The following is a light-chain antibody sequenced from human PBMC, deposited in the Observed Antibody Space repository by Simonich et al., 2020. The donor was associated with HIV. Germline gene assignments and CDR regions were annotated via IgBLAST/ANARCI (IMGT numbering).Light chain of an antibody. J-gene: IGKJ4*01. CDR1: QSVNSN. Sequence: IVMTQSPATLSVSPGERVTLSCKASQSVNSNLAWYQQKPGQSPRLLIYGASTRATGIPAKFSGSWSGTEFTLTISSMQSEDSAIYYCHQYNNRPLTFGGGTKVEIK. CDR3: HQYNNRPLT. V-gene: IGKV3-15*01. CDR2: GAS.